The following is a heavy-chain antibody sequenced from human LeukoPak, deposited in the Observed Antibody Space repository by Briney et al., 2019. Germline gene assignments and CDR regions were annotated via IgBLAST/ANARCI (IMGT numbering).Heavy chain of an antibody. CDR2: IYHSGST. J-gene: IGHJ4*02. Sequence: SETLSLTCAVSGYSISSGYYWGWIRQPPGKGLEWIGNIYHSGSTYYNPSLKSRVTIPVDTSKNQFSLKLSSVTAADTAVYYCARDRAVTTFDYWGQGTLVTVSS. CDR3: ARDRAVTTFDY. D-gene: IGHD4-17*01. V-gene: IGHV4-38-2*02. CDR1: GYSISSGYY.